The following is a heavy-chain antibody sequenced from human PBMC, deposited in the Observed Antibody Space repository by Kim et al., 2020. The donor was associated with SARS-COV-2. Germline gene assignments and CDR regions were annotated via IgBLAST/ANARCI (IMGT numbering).Heavy chain of an antibody. D-gene: IGHD2-2*02. J-gene: IGHJ5*02. V-gene: IGHV4-59*01. CDR1: GGSISSYY. CDR3: ARVVPAAIGVDWFDP. Sequence: SETLSLTCTVSGGSISSYYWSWIRQPPGKGLEWIGYIYYSGSTNYNPSLKSRVTISVDTSKNQFSLKLSSVTAADTAVYYCARVVPAAIGVDWFDPWGQGTLVTVSS. CDR2: IYYSGST.